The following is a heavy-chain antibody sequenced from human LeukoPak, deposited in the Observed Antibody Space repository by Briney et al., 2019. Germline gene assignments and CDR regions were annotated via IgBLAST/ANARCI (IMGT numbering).Heavy chain of an antibody. V-gene: IGHV3-23*01. CDR2: ISGGGGST. CDR3: AKDELARSYAPYYFDH. D-gene: IGHD1-26*01. CDR1: GFTFSSYA. J-gene: IGHJ4*02. Sequence: GGSLRLSCAASGFTFSSYAMSWVRQAPGKGLEWVSAISGGGGSTYYADSVKDRFTISRDNSKNTLYLQMNSLRAEDTAVYYCAKDELARSYAPYYFDHWGQGTLVTVSS.